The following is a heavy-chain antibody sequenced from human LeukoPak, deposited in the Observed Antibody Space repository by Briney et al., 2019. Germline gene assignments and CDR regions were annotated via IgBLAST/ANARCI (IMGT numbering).Heavy chain of an antibody. J-gene: IGHJ4*02. CDR1: GFTFSTYA. CDR2: IKQGGSEK. D-gene: IGHD2-15*01. Sequence: GGSLRLSCAASGFTFSTYAMNWVRQAPGKGLEWVANIKQGGSEKYYVDSVKGRFTISRDNAKNSLYLQMNSLRAEDTAVYYCARDRGSNPHFDYWGQGTLVTVSS. V-gene: IGHV3-7*01. CDR3: ARDRGSNPHFDY.